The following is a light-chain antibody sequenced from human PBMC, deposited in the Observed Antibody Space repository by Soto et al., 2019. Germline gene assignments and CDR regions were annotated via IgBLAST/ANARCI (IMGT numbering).Light chain of an antibody. CDR1: NSDGGGYNY. J-gene: IGLJ2*01. Sequence: QSALTQPASESGSPGQSITFSCTGSNSDGGGYNYFSWYQHYPGKAPKLIIFDVTIRPSGVSNRFSGSKSGSTASLTISGLQAEDEADYYCSSFTSITTPHVVFGGGTKLTVL. CDR2: DVT. CDR3: SSFTSITTPHVV. V-gene: IGLV2-14*03.